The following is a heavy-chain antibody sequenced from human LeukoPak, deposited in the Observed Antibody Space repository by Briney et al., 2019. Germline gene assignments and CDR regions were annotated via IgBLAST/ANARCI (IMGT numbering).Heavy chain of an antibody. Sequence: PSETLSLTCSVSGGYISTHHWTWIRQPTGKGLEWIGRIFSSGSTTYNPSHKSRVTMSVDTSKNQFSLKLSTVTAADTAVYYCARDRGLYYYDSSGYYFDYWGQGALVTVSS. CDR1: GGYISTHH. J-gene: IGHJ4*02. CDR2: IFSSGST. CDR3: ARDRGLYYYDSSGYYFDY. V-gene: IGHV4-4*07. D-gene: IGHD3-22*01.